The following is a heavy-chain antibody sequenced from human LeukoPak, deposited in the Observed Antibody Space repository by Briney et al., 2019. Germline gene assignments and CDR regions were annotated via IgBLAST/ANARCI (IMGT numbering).Heavy chain of an antibody. CDR2: ISGGAGGT. D-gene: IGHD5-18*01. J-gene: IGHJ4*02. Sequence: GGSLSLPCAASGFTFRSNAMSWARQAPGKGREWVQPISGGAGGTYYADSVKGRFTISRDNSKNTLYLQMNSLRAEDTAVYYCAKDRDRGYSYGSPLDYWGQGTLVTVSS. V-gene: IGHV3-23*01. CDR1: GFTFRSNA. CDR3: AKDRDRGYSYGSPLDY.